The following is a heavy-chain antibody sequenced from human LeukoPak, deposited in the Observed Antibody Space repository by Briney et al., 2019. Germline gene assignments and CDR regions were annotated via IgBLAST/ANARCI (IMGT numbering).Heavy chain of an antibody. CDR3: ARRSADYYYYGMDV. Sequence: SETLSLTCTVSGGSLSSSSYYWGWIRQPPGKGLEWIGSIYYSGSTYYNPSLKTRVTISVDTSKNQFSLKLSSVTAADTAVYYCARRSADYYYYGMDVWGQGTTVTVSS. CDR2: IYYSGST. V-gene: IGHV4-39*01. J-gene: IGHJ6*02. CDR1: GGSLSSSSYY.